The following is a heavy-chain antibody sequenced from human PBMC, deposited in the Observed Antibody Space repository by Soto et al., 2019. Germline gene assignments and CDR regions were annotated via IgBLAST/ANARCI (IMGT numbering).Heavy chain of an antibody. CDR1: GYTFTSYD. D-gene: IGHD4-17*01. J-gene: IGHJ4*02. CDR2: MNPNSGNT. V-gene: IGHV1-8*01. Sequence: QVQLVQSGAEVKKPGASVKVSCKASGYTFTSYDINWVRQATGQGLEWMGWMNPNSGNTGYAQKFQGRVILTKNTTISTAYMELSSLRSVETAVYHCARTLSGDKGDYWGQGTLVTVSS. CDR3: ARTLSGDKGDY.